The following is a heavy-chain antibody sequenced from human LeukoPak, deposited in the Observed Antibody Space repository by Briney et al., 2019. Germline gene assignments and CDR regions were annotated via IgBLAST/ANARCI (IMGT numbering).Heavy chain of an antibody. CDR2: ISAYNGNT. Sequence: GASVKVSCKASGYTFTSYGISWVRQAPGQGLEWMGWISAYNGNTNYAQKLQGRVTITADESTSTAYMELSSLRSEDTAVYYCARDLSSGWPDYWGQGTLVTVSS. J-gene: IGHJ4*02. CDR1: GYTFTSYG. CDR3: ARDLSSGWPDY. D-gene: IGHD6-19*01. V-gene: IGHV1-18*01.